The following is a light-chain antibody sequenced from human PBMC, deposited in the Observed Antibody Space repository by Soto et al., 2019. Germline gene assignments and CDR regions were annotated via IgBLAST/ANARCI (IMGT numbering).Light chain of an antibody. Sequence: QSVLTQPASVSGSPGQSITISCTGTSSDVGSYNLVSWYQQHPGKAQKLMIYEVSKRPSGVSNRFSGSKSGNTASLTIFGLQAEDEADYYCCSYAGSSTHYVFGTGT. CDR3: CSYAGSSTHYV. J-gene: IGLJ1*01. CDR2: EVS. V-gene: IGLV2-23*02. CDR1: SSDVGSYNL.